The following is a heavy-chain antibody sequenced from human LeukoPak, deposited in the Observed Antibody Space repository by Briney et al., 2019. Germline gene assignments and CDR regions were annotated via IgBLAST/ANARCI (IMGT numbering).Heavy chain of an antibody. Sequence: SETLSLTCSVSGGSISSYYWRWIRQPPGKGLEWIGYIYYSGSTNYNPSRKSLVTISLETSKNQVSLKLSSVTAADTAVYYCARARVPDYDVWSGYYIAYFDYWGQGTLVTVSS. J-gene: IGHJ4*02. CDR3: ARARVPDYDVWSGYYIAYFDY. CDR2: IYYSGST. D-gene: IGHD3-3*01. CDR1: GGSISSYY. V-gene: IGHV4-59*01.